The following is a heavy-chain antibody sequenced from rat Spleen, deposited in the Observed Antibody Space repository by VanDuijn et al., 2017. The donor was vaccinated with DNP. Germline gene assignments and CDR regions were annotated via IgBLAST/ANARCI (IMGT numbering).Heavy chain of an antibody. CDR2: IIYDGSST. CDR1: GFTFGDYA. CDR3: ATSSYYGYDYGFGY. D-gene: IGHD1-7*01. J-gene: IGHJ3*01. Sequence: EVQLVESGGGLVQPGNSLKLSCAASGFTFGDYALAWVRQSPKKGLEWVATIIYDGSSTYYRDSVRGRFTISRDYARSTLYLQMDSLGSEDTATYYCATSSYYGYDYGFGYWGQGTLVTVSS. V-gene: IGHV5S10*01.